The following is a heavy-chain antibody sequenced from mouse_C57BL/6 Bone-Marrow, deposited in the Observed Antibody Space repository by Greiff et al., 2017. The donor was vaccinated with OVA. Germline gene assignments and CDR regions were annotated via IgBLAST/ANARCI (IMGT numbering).Heavy chain of an antibody. D-gene: IGHD2-3*01. CDR2: IWSGGST. CDR3: ASDGYYEAWFAY. CDR1: GFSLTSYG. V-gene: IGHV2-2*01. Sequence: VKLVESGPGLVQPSQSLSITCTVSGFSLTSYGVHWVRQSPGKGLEWLGVIWSGGSTDYNAAFISRLSISKDNSKSQVFFKMNSLQADDTAIYYCASDGYYEAWFAYWGQGTLVTVSA. J-gene: IGHJ3*01.